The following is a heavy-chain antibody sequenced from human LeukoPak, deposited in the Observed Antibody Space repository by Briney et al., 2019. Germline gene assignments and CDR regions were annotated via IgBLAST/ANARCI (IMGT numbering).Heavy chain of an antibody. CDR1: GYTFTGYY. Sequence: GASVKVSCKASGYTFTGYYMHWVRQAPGQGLEWMGWINPNSGGTNYAQKFQGRVTMTRDTSISTAYMELSRLRSDDTAVYYCARPSKAGCSSTSCYLYWGQGTLVTVSS. J-gene: IGHJ4*02. V-gene: IGHV1-2*02. D-gene: IGHD2-2*01. CDR2: INPNSGGT. CDR3: ARPSKAGCSSTSCYLY.